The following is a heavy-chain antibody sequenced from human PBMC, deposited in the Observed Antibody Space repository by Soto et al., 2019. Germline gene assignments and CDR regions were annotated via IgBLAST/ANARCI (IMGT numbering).Heavy chain of an antibody. CDR1: GFTFSSYA. J-gene: IGHJ4*02. Sequence: EVQLLESGGGLVQPGGSLRLSCAASGFTFSSYAMSWVRQAPGKGLEWVSAISGSGGSTYYADSVKGRFTISRDNSKNTLYLQMNSLRAEDTAVYYCAKDRAMSSSGWQHGDRFDYWGQGTLVTVSS. D-gene: IGHD6-19*01. CDR2: ISGSGGST. CDR3: AKDRAMSSSGWQHGDRFDY. V-gene: IGHV3-23*01.